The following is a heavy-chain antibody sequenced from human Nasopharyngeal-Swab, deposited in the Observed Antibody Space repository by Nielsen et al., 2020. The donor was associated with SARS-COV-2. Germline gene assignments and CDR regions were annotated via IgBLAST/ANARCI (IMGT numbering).Heavy chain of an antibody. D-gene: IGHD1-14*01. CDR2: ISELGSGI. V-gene: IGHV3-23*01. J-gene: IGHJ4*02. Sequence: GGSLRLSCAASGSSITTYGMTWVRQAPGKGLEWVSSISELGSGIYYADSVRGRFSISRDTSKNTVYLQMNTLRADDTALYFCTRGLTGHIVQWNPSPYWGQGTLVTVSS. CDR1: GSSITTYG. CDR3: TRGLTGHIVQWNPSPY.